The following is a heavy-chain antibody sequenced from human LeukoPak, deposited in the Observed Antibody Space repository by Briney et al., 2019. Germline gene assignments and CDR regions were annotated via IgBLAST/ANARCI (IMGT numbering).Heavy chain of an antibody. D-gene: IGHD1-26*01. CDR2: VHLSGAS. V-gene: IGHV4-4*02. CDR1: GGSILTTNW. J-gene: IGHJ4*02. CDR3: ARESGAFCPFGF. Sequence: SGTLSLTCAASGGSILTTNWWSWVRQPPGKGLEWIGEVHLSGASNYNPSLKSRVSMSIDNSKNQLSLKLTSVTAADTAIYYCARESGAFCPFGFWGQGTLVTVSS.